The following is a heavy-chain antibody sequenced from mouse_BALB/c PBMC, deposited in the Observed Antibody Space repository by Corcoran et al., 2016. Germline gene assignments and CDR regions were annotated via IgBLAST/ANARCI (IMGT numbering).Heavy chain of an antibody. V-gene: IGHV14-3*02. CDR2: LDPANGNT. CDR3: APYGSSPYYYAMDY. CDR1: GFNIKDTY. J-gene: IGHJ4*01. Sequence: EVQLQQSGAELVKPGASVKLSCTASGFNIKDTYMHWVKQRPEQGLEWIGRLDPANGNTTYDPKFQGKATITADTSSNTAYLQLSSLTSGDTAVYYCAPYGSSPYYYAMDYWGQGTSVTVSS. D-gene: IGHD1-1*01.